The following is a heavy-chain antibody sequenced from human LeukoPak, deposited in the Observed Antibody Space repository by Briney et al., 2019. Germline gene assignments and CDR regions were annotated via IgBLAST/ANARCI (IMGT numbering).Heavy chain of an antibody. V-gene: IGHV1-24*01. Sequence: GASVRVSCKVSGYSLIDLSMYWVRQAPGKGLEWMGGFDPEDGEAIYAQKFQGRVTMTEDTSTDTAYMELSSLRSEDTAVYYCATVTSRSYFSVFFDYWGQGTLVTVSS. CDR2: FDPEDGEA. D-gene: IGHD3-10*01. J-gene: IGHJ4*02. CDR1: GYSLIDLS. CDR3: ATVTSRSYFSVFFDY.